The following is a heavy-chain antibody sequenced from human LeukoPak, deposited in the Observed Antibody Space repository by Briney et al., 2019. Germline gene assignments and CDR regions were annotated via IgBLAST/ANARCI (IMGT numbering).Heavy chain of an antibody. Sequence: TGGSLRLSCSASGFTFSSYAMHWVRQAPGKGLEYVSAISSNGGSTYYADSVKGRFTISRDNSKNTLYIQMNSLRAEDTAVYYCARSMDWYYFDYWGQGTLVTVSS. CDR3: ARSMDWYYFDY. D-gene: IGHD2/OR15-2a*01. CDR2: ISSNGGST. V-gene: IGHV3-64*04. CDR1: GFTFSSYA. J-gene: IGHJ4*02.